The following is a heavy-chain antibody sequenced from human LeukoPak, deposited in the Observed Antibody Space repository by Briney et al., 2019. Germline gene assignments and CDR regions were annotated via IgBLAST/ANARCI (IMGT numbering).Heavy chain of an antibody. CDR2: INPSGGST. CDR3: ARDLITISVYDYYCMDV. J-gene: IGHJ6*03. V-gene: IGHV1-46*03. Sequence: ASVKVSCKASGYTFTSYYMHWVRQAPGQGLEWMGIINPSGGSTSYAQKFQGRVTMTRDTSTSTVYMELSSLRSEDTAVYYCARDLITISVYDYYCMDVWGKGTTVTVSS. D-gene: IGHD3-3*01. CDR1: GYTFTSYY.